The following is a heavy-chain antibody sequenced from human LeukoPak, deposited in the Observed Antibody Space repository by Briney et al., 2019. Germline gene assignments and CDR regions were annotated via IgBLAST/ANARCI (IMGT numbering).Heavy chain of an antibody. CDR2: IKQDGSDK. Sequence: GRSLRLSCAASGFTFSSHWMAWVRQAPGKGLEWVANIKQDGSDKYYLDSMKGRLTISRDNAKNSLYLQVNSLRVEDTAVYYCASLNYGQVWGSPHYYFDYWGQGILVTVSS. V-gene: IGHV3-7*01. J-gene: IGHJ4*02. CDR3: ASLNYGQVWGSPHYYFDY. CDR1: GFTFSSHW. D-gene: IGHD3-16*01.